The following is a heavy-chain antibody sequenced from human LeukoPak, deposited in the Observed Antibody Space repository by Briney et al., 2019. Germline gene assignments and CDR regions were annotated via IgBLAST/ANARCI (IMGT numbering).Heavy chain of an antibody. V-gene: IGHV1-24*01. J-gene: IGHJ4*02. Sequence: ASVKASCKVSGYTLTELSMHWVRHAPGKGLEWMGGFDPEDGETIYAQKFQGRVTMTEDTSTDTAYMELSSLRSEDTAVYYCATPRDIAVAGTYYFDYWGQGTLVTVSS. CDR1: GYTLTELS. CDR3: ATPRDIAVAGTYYFDY. CDR2: FDPEDGET. D-gene: IGHD6-19*01.